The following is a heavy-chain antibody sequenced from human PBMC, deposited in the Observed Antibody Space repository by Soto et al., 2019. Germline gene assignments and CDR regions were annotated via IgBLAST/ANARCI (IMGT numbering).Heavy chain of an antibody. J-gene: IGHJ6*02. V-gene: IGHV1-18*01. CDR3: VMVDNYVTPTPQDV. Sequence: QVQLVQSGDEVKKPGASVKVSCKASGYIFVNYGIAWVGQAPRQGLEWMGWISPYTGNTHSASKVQGRLTMTTDTSTSTAYMDLGSLTSDDAAVYYCVMVDNYVTPTPQDVWGQGTTVTVSS. CDR1: GYIFVNYG. CDR2: ISPYTGNT. D-gene: IGHD3-16*01.